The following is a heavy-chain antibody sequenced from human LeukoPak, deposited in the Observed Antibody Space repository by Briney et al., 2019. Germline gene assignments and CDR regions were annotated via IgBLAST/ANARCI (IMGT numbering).Heavy chain of an antibody. D-gene: IGHD3-22*01. V-gene: IGHV4-39*01. J-gene: IGHJ4*02. CDR1: GGSVSSSDYY. CDR2: IYYSGSS. Sequence: SETLSLTCTVSGGSVSSSDYYWGWIRQPPGKGLEWIGSIYYSGSSYYNPSLKSRVTISVDTSKNQFSLKLNSVTAADTAVYYCARYSSAYYYDFDYWGQGTLATVSS. CDR3: ARYSSAYYYDFDY.